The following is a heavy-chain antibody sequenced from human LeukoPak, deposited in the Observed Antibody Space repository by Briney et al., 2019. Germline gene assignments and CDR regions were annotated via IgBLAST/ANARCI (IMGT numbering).Heavy chain of an antibody. CDR1: GFTFNDYW. CDR2: INTDGSRI. D-gene: IGHD6-19*01. V-gene: IGHV3-74*01. Sequence: PGGSLRLSCAASGFTFNDYWMHWVRQAPGQGLVWVSRINTDGSRIYYADSVKGRFTISRDNSKNTLYLQMNSLRAEDTAVYYCARGHRSSGWTLDYWGQGTLVTVSS. CDR3: ARGHRSSGWTLDY. J-gene: IGHJ4*02.